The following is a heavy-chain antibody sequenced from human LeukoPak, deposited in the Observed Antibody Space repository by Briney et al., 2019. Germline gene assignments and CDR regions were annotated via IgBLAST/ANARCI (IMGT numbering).Heavy chain of an antibody. CDR3: ARVRAYDILTGYYTAYFDY. J-gene: IGHJ4*02. D-gene: IGHD3-9*01. V-gene: IGHV4-61*02. CDR2: IYTSGTT. Sequence: SQTLSLTCTLSGGSISSGSYYWSWIRQPAGKGLECIGRIYTSGTTNYNPSLKSRVTIPVDTSKNHFTQQLSAVTRADTAVYYCARVRAYDILTGYYTAYFDYWGQGTLVTVSS. CDR1: GGSISSGSYY.